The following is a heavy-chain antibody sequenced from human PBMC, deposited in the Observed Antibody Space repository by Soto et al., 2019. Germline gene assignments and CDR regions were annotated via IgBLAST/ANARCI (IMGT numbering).Heavy chain of an antibody. Sequence: EVQLVESGGGLVQPGGSLRLSCVASGFTFSSYWMHWVRQAPGKGLVWVSRINSDGSSTSYADSVKGRFTISRDNAKNTLYRQMNSLRAEDTAVYYCAREPRSTLPTDYWGQGTLVTVSS. CDR3: AREPRSTLPTDY. CDR2: INSDGSST. CDR1: GFTFSSYW. V-gene: IGHV3-74*01. D-gene: IGHD1-1*01. J-gene: IGHJ4*02.